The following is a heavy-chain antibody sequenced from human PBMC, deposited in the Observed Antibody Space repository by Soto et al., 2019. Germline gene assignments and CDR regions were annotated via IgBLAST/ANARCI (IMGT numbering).Heavy chain of an antibody. CDR2: ISGSGRNT. D-gene: IGHD1-1*01. J-gene: IGHJ4*02. V-gene: IGHV3-23*01. CDR3: AKNGLSNSPSAIDS. CDR1: GFTFSSNG. Sequence: EVQVLESGGGLAQPGGTLRLSCATSGFTFSSNGMSWVRQAPGKGLDWVSGISGSGRNTYYADSVKGRFTISRDNSKNTLFLQINSPRAEDTAMYYCAKNGLSNSPSAIDSWGQGTLVTVSS.